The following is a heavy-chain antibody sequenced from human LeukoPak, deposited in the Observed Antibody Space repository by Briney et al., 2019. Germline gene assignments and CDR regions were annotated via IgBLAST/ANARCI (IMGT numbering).Heavy chain of an antibody. CDR3: ARDLGPSGSGWVSDY. J-gene: IGHJ4*02. CDR1: GYSISSGYY. D-gene: IGHD6-19*01. CDR2: IYHSGST. V-gene: IGHV4-38-2*02. Sequence: SETLSLTCTVSGYSISSGYYWGWIRQPPGKGLEWIGSIYHSGSTYYNPSLKSRVTVSVDTSKNQFSLKLSSVTAADTAVYYCARDLGPSGSGWVSDYWGRGTLVTVSS.